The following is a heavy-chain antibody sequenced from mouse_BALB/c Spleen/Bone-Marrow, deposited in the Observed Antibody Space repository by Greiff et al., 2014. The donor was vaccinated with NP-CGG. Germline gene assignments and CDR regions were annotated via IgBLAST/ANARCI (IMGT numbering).Heavy chain of an antibody. CDR3: ARFGDYSMDY. J-gene: IGHJ4*01. V-gene: IGHV1-87*01. CDR1: GYTFTSYW. Sequence: VKLVESGTDLARPGASVKLSCKASGYTFTSYWMQWVKQRPGQGLEWIGAIYPGDGDTRYTQKFKGKATLTADKSSSTAYMQLSSLASEDSAVYYCARFGDYSMDYWGQGTSVTASS. CDR2: IYPGDGDT. D-gene: IGHD1-1*02.